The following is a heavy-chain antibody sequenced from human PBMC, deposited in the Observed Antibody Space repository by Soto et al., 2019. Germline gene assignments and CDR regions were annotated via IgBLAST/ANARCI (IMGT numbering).Heavy chain of an antibody. V-gene: IGHV4-30-4*01. J-gene: IGHJ4*02. CDR3: ARDSPSGSLY. CDR2: IYYSGST. D-gene: IGHD1-26*01. Sequence: SETLSLTCTVSGGSISSGDYYRSWIRQPPGKGLEWIGYIYYSGSTYYNPSLKSRVTISVDTSKNQFSLKLGSVTAADTAVYYCARDSPSGSLYWGQGTLVTVSS. CDR1: GGSISSGDYY.